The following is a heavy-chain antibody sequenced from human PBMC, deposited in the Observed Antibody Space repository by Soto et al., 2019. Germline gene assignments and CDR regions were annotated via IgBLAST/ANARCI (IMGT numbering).Heavy chain of an antibody. J-gene: IGHJ4*02. CDR1: GFTISYYT. CDR3: ARVPDSSAYYYYFDY. D-gene: IGHD3-22*01. Sequence: VGSLRLSCAASGFTISYYTMHWVRQAPGKGLEWVSSISSGSSLLYYADSVRGRLTISRDNAKNSLYLQMNSLRADDTAVYYCARVPDSSAYYYYFDYWGQGTLVTVSS. V-gene: IGHV3-21*01. CDR2: ISSGSSLL.